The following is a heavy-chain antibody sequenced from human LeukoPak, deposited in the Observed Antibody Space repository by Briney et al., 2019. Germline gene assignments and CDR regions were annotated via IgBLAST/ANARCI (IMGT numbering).Heavy chain of an antibody. V-gene: IGHV1-69*13. CDR3: ARDGSGAARSLYYYYYYMDV. J-gene: IGHJ6*03. CDR1: GGTFSSYA. Sequence: ASVKVSCKASGGTFSSYAISWVRQAPGQGLEWMGGIIPIFGTANYAQKFQGRVTITADESTSTAYMELSSLRSEDTAVYYCARDGSGAARSLYYYYYYMDVWGKGTTVTVSS. D-gene: IGHD6-6*01. CDR2: IIPIFGTA.